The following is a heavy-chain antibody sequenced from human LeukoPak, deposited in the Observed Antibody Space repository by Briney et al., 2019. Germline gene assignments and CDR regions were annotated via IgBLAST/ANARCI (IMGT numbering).Heavy chain of an antibody. V-gene: IGHV4-39*01. CDR3: ARLVYYYDSSVSDY. Sequence: SETLSLTCTVSGGSISSSSYYWGWIRQPPGKGLEWIGSIYYSGSTYYNPSPKSRVTISVDTSKNQFSLKLSSVTAADTAVYYCARLVYYYDSSVSDYWGQGTLVTVSS. J-gene: IGHJ4*02. CDR1: GGSISSSSYY. D-gene: IGHD3-22*01. CDR2: IYYSGST.